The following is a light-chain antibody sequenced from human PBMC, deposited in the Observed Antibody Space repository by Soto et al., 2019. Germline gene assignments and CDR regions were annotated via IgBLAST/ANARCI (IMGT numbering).Light chain of an antibody. J-gene: IGKJ1*01. CDR1: QSVSSY. CDR3: QQYVTSPWA. Sequence: EIVLTQSPGTLSSSPGERATLSCRASQSVSSYLAWYQQKPGQAPRLLIYDASNRATGIPDRFSGSGSGTDFTLTISRLEPEDFAVYYCQQYVTSPWAFGQGTKVDI. CDR2: DAS. V-gene: IGKV3-20*01.